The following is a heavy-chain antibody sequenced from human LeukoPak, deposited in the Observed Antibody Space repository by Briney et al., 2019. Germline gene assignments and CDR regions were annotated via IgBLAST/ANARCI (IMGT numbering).Heavy chain of an antibody. CDR1: GYSFTSYW. CDR2: IYPGDADT. J-gene: IGHJ6*03. V-gene: IGHV5-51*01. Sequence: GESLKISCKGSGYSFTSYWIGWVRQMPGKGLEWMGIIYPGDADTRCSPSFQGHVTISADKSISTAYLQWSSLTASDTAMYYCARHVVVTAVNYYYYYMDVWGKGTTVTVSS. CDR3: ARHVVVTAVNYYYYYMDV. D-gene: IGHD2-21*02.